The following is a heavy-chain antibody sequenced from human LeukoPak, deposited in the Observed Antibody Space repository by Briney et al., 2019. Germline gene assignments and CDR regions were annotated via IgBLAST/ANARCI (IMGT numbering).Heavy chain of an antibody. CDR3: ARVVPYCSGGSCYPTGYFDY. Sequence: GGSLRLSCATSGFTVSSNYMSWVRQAPGKGLEWVSVIYDSGTTYYADSVKGRFTISRDNAKNSLYLQVNSLRAEDTAVYYCARVVPYCSGGSCYPTGYFDYWGQGTLVTVSS. V-gene: IGHV3-53*01. D-gene: IGHD2-15*01. J-gene: IGHJ4*02. CDR2: IYDSGTT. CDR1: GFTVSSNY.